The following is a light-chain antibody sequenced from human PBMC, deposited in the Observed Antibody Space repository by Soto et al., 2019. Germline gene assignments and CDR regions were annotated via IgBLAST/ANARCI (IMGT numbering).Light chain of an antibody. CDR3: QQYNSYSEA. Sequence: DIQMTQSPSTLSGSVGDRVTITCRANQTISSWLAWYQQKPGKAPKLLIYKASTLKSGVPSRFSGRGSGTEFTLTISSLQPDDFATYYCQQYNSYSEAFGQGTKVELK. CDR2: KAS. V-gene: IGKV1-5*03. CDR1: QTISSW. J-gene: IGKJ1*01.